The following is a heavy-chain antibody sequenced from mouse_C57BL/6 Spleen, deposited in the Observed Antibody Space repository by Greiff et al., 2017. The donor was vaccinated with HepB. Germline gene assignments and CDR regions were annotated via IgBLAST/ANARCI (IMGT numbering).Heavy chain of an antibody. CDR1: GYTFTSYW. Sequence: VQLKQPGAELVRPGSSVKLSCKASGYTFTSYWMHWVKQRPIQGLEWIGNIDPSDSETHYNQKFKDKATLTVDESSSTAYMQLSSLTSEDSAVYYCARDGNYGGYYAMDYWGQGTSVTVSS. J-gene: IGHJ4*01. CDR3: ARDGNYGGYYAMDY. D-gene: IGHD2-1*01. V-gene: IGHV1-52*01. CDR2: IDPSDSET.